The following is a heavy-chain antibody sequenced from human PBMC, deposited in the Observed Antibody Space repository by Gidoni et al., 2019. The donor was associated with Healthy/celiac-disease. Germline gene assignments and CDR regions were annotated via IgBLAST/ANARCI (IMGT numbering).Heavy chain of an antibody. V-gene: IGHV4-59*01. D-gene: IGHD2-15*01. CDR1: GGSISSYY. Sequence: QAQLQESGPGLVKPSETLSLTCTVSGGSISSYYWSWIRQPPGKGLEWIGYIYYSGSTNYSPPLKSRVPISVRTSKNQFSRKLSSVTAADTAVYYWARGGGCSGGSCCHHYYWFDPWGQGTLVTVSS. CDR3: ARGGGCSGGSCCHHYYWFDP. J-gene: IGHJ5*02. CDR2: IYYSGST.